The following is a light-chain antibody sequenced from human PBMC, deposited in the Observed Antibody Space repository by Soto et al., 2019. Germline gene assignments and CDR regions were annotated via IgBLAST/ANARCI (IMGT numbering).Light chain of an antibody. CDR2: TTD. J-gene: IGLJ2*01. Sequence: QSVLTQPPSASGTPGQRVSISCSGSSSNIGSNTVHWYQQLPGTAPKLLIFTTDQRPSGVPDRFSGSTSGTSASLAISGLQSEDEADYYCAAWDDRLNGVVFGGGTPLTVL. CDR3: AAWDDRLNGVV. CDR1: SSNIGSNT. V-gene: IGLV1-44*01.